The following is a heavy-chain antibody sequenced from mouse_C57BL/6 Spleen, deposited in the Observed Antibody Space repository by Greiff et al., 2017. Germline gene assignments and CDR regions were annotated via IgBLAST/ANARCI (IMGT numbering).Heavy chain of an antibody. CDR1: GYTFTSYW. J-gene: IGHJ3*01. CDR3: ARYYDYDGRFAY. D-gene: IGHD2-4*01. V-gene: IGHV1-64*01. Sequence: QVQLQQPGAELVKPGASVKLSCKASGYTFTSYWMHWVKQRPGQGLEWIGMNHPNSGSTNYNEKFKSKATLTVDKSSSTAYMQLSSLTSEDSAVYYCARYYDYDGRFAYWGQGTLVTVSA. CDR2: NHPNSGST.